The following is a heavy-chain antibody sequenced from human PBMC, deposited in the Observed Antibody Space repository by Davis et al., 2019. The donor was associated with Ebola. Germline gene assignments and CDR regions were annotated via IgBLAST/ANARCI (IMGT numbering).Heavy chain of an antibody. V-gene: IGHV5-10-1*01. D-gene: IGHD2-15*01. J-gene: IGHJ6*02. Sequence: GESLKISCKGSGYSFTSYWIGWVRQMPGKGLEWMGRIDPSDSYTNYSPSFQGHVTISADKSISTAYLQWSSLKASDTAMYYCARHVYCSGGSCLGNGMDVWGQGTTVTVSS. CDR3: ARHVYCSGGSCLGNGMDV. CDR1: GYSFTSYW. CDR2: IDPSDSYT.